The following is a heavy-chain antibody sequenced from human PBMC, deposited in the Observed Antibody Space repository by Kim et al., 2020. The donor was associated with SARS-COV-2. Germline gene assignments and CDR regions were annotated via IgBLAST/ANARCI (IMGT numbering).Heavy chain of an antibody. J-gene: IGHJ5*02. CDR3: ARDRGFGELINWFDP. V-gene: IGHV4-61*01. Sequence: SETLSLTCTVSGGSVSSGSYYWSWIRQPPGKGLEWIGYIYYSGSTNYNPSLKSRVTISVDTSKNQFSLKLSSVTAADTAVYYCARDRGFGELINWFDPWG. CDR2: IYYSGST. CDR1: GGSVSSGSYY. D-gene: IGHD3-10*01.